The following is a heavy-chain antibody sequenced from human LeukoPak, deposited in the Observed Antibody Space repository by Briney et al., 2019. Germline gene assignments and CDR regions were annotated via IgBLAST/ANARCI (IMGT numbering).Heavy chain of an antibody. V-gene: IGHV3-7*01. CDR2: INQDGSEE. D-gene: IGHD1/OR15-1a*01. Sequence: PGGSLRLSCAASGFTFSYYWMSCVRQVPGKGREWVANINQDGSEENYVDSVKGRLTISRDNAKNSVYLQMNSLRAEDRAIYYCARNKRGDYWGQGALVTVSS. CDR3: ARNKRGDY. CDR1: GFTFSYYW. J-gene: IGHJ4*02.